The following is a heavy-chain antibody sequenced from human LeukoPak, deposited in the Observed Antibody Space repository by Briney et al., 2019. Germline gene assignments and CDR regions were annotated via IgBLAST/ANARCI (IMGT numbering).Heavy chain of an antibody. Sequence: GGSLRLSCAASGFSFDDYVLHWVRQAPGKGLEWVSLISGDGGSTIYTDSVKGRFTISRDNSKNSLYLQMNSLRAEDTALYYCAKDMRFRSTSYGEFDFWGQGTLVTVSS. CDR1: GFSFDDYV. CDR2: ISGDGGST. V-gene: IGHV3-43*02. J-gene: IGHJ4*02. CDR3: AKDMRFRSTSYGEFDF. D-gene: IGHD2-2*01.